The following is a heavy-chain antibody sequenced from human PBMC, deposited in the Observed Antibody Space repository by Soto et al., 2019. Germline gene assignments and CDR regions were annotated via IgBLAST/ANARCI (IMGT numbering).Heavy chain of an antibody. V-gene: IGHV3-48*01. CDR3: AREADIVNWFDP. D-gene: IGHD3-9*01. CDR1: GFTFSSYS. CDR2: ISSSSSTI. J-gene: IGHJ5*02. Sequence: EVQLVESGGGLVQPGGSLRLSCAASGFTFSSYSMNWVRQAPGKGLEWVSYISSSSSTIDYADSVKGRFTISRDNAKKPLYLQMNSLRAEDTAVYCCAREADIVNWFDPWGQGPLVTVSS.